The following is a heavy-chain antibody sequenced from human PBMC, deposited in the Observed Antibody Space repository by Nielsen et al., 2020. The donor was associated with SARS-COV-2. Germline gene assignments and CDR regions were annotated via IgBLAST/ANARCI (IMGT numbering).Heavy chain of an antibody. Sequence: GSLKISCAASGFTFSSYAMSWVRQAPGKGLEWVSAISGSGGSTYYADSVKGRFTISRDNSKNTLYLQMNSLRAEDTAVYYCAKEGYDFWSGYNAFDIWGQGTMVTVSS. CDR2: ISGSGGST. J-gene: IGHJ3*02. CDR3: AKEGYDFWSGYNAFDI. CDR1: GFTFSSYA. V-gene: IGHV3-23*01. D-gene: IGHD3-3*01.